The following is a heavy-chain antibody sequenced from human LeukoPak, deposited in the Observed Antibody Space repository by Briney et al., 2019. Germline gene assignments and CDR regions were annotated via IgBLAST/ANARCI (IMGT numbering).Heavy chain of an antibody. CDR2: ISSSSSTI. V-gene: IGHV3-48*01. CDR3: ARGGVAAAGIWFDP. D-gene: IGHD6-13*01. Sequence: GGSLRLSCAASGFTSSSYSMNWVRQAPGKGLEWVSYISSSSSTIYYADSVKGRFTISRDNAKNSLHLQMNSLRAEDTAVFYCARGGVAAAGIWFDPWGQGTLVTVSS. CDR1: GFTSSSYS. J-gene: IGHJ5*02.